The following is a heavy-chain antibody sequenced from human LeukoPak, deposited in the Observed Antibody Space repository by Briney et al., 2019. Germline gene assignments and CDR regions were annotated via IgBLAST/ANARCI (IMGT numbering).Heavy chain of an antibody. CDR3: ARGRRHFSPRYCSGGSCYPKYFDY. V-gene: IGHV4-39*07. CDR2: INHSGST. J-gene: IGHJ4*02. D-gene: IGHD2-15*01. CDR1: GGSISSRSYY. Sequence: PSETLSLTCTVSGGSISSRSYYWGWIRQPPGKGLEWIGEINHSGSTNYNPSLKSRVTISVDTSKNQFSLKLSSVTAADTAVYYCARGRRHFSPRYCSGGSCYPKYFDYWGQGTLVTVSS.